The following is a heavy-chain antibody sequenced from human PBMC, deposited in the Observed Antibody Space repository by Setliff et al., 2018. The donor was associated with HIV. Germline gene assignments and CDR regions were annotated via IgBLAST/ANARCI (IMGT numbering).Heavy chain of an antibody. CDR1: GGSFGVYR. J-gene: IGHJ5*02. D-gene: IGHD3-10*01. V-gene: IGHV4-4*07. Sequence: PSETLSLTCTISGGSFGVYRWSWIRQSAGRGPEWIGRIDISGTTDYKPSLKGRVAISVDTSRKQFSLRVTSVTAADTAVYFCARDRHSSGLGSYGPWGPGILVTVSS. CDR2: IDISGTT. CDR3: ARDRHSSGLGSYGP.